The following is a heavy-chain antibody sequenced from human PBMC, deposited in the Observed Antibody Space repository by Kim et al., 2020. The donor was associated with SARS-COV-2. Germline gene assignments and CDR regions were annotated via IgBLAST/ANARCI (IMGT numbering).Heavy chain of an antibody. V-gene: IGHV4-39*01. J-gene: IGHJ4*02. CDR1: GGSISGSSYY. Sequence: SETLSLTCIVSGGSISGSSYYWGWIRQPPGKGLEWIGSVYHNGRTYYNPSLKSRVTMSVDTSKNQFSLKLTSVTAADTAIYYCARPHPYSGSYSYWGQGTLVTVFS. CDR2: VYHNGRT. CDR3: ARPHPYSGSYSY. D-gene: IGHD1-26*01.